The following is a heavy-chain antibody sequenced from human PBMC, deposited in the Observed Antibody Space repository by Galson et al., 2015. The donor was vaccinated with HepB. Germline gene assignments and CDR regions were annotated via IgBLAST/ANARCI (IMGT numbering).Heavy chain of an antibody. CDR1: GFTFSSYW. CDR3: ARGKAFVRPNDAFDI. J-gene: IGHJ3*02. Sequence: SLRLSCAASGFTFSSYWMHWVRQAPGKGLVWVSRINSDGSSTSYADSVKGRFTISRDNAKNTLYLQMNSLRAEDTAVYYCARGKAFVRPNDAFDIWGQGTMVTVSS. CDR2: INSDGSST. D-gene: IGHD6-13*01. V-gene: IGHV3-74*01.